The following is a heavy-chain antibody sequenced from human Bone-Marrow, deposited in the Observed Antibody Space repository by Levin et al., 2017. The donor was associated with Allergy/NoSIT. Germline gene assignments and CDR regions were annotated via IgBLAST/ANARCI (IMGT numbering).Heavy chain of an antibody. Sequence: GGSLRLSCAASGFIFSNYAMHWVRQAPGKGLEWVAAVSYHGRDKYYADSVKGRFTISRDNSKNTLHLQMNSLGADDTAVYYCARFEVVVPTNWGQGTLVTVSS. CDR3: ARFEVVVPTN. V-gene: IGHV3-30*04. D-gene: IGHD2-15*01. J-gene: IGHJ4*02. CDR2: VSYHGRDK. CDR1: GFIFSNYA.